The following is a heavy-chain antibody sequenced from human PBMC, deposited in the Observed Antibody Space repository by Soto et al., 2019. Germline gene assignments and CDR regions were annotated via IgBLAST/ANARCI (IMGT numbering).Heavy chain of an antibody. CDR3: ARDRYSRGGWEYGGFDY. CDR2: INAGNGNT. Sequence: ASVKVSCKASGYTFTSYAMHWVRQAPGQRLEWMGWINAGNGNTKYSQNFQGRVTITRDTSASTAYMELSSLRSEDTAVYYCARDRYSRGGWEYGGFDYGGQGTLVTVPS. V-gene: IGHV1-3*01. J-gene: IGHJ4*02. CDR1: GYTFTSYA. D-gene: IGHD6-19*01.